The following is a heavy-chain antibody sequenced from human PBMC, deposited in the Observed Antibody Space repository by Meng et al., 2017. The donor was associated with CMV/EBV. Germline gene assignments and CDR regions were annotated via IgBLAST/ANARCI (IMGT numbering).Heavy chain of an antibody. CDR1: SFGGYY. D-gene: IGHD2-2*01. CDR3: ARGQEVVVVPAARTSWFDP. V-gene: IGHV4-34*01. J-gene: IGHJ5*02. Sequence: SFGGYYGGWVRPPPGKGLEWIGEINHSGSTNYNPSLKSRVTISVDTSKNQFSLKLSSVTAADTAVYYCARGQEVVVVPAARTSWFDPWGQGTLVTVSS. CDR2: INHSGST.